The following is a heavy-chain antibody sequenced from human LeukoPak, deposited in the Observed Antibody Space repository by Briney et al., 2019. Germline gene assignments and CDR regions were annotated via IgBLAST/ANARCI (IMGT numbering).Heavy chain of an antibody. D-gene: IGHD3-3*01. J-gene: IGHJ6*03. V-gene: IGHV4-30-4*08. CDR1: GGSISGGDYY. Sequence: SQTLSLTCTVSGGSISGGDYYWSWIRQPPGKGLEWIGYIYYSGSTYYNPSLKSRVTISVDTSKNQFSLKLSSVTAADTAVYYCARAYYDFWSGLNYYYYMDVWGKGTTVTVSS. CDR2: IYYSGST. CDR3: ARAYYDFWSGLNYYYYMDV.